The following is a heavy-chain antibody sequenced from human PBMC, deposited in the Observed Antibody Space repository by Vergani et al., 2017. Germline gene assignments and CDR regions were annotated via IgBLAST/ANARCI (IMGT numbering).Heavy chain of an antibody. J-gene: IGHJ3*02. D-gene: IGHD2-15*01. CDR3: ARMAYCSGGSCPLGAFDI. CDR1: GGSISSYY. CDR2: IYYSGST. V-gene: IGHV4-59*01. Sequence: QVQLQESGPGLVKPSEPLSLTCTVSGGSISSYYWSWIRQPPGKGLEWIGYIYYSGSTNYNPSLKSRVTISVDTSKNQFSLKLSSVTAADTAVYYCARMAYCSGGSCPLGAFDIWGQGTMVTVSS.